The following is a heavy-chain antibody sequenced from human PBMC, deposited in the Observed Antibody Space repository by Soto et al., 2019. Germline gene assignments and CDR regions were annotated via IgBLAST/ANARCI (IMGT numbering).Heavy chain of an antibody. D-gene: IGHD3-10*01. CDR3: ARGHGSGSYYYYYYGMDV. CDR1: GFTFSSYA. V-gene: IGHV3-30-3*01. Sequence: PGGSLRLSCAASGFTFSSYAMHWVRQAPGKGLEWVAVISYAGSNKYYADSVKGRFTVARDNSKNTLYLQMNSLRAEDTAVNYCARGHGSGSYYYYYYGMDVWGQGTTVTVSS. J-gene: IGHJ6*02. CDR2: ISYAGSNK.